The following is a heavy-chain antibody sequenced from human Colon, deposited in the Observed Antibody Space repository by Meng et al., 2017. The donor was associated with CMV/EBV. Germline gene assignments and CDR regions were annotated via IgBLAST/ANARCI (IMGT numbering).Heavy chain of an antibody. Sequence: GSLRLSCSVSGGPIISHSYYWGWIRQSPGTGLEWIGSINYSGTTYYSTSLKRRVALSVDTSKNQFSLTLTSLTAADTATYYCARTFGEPVDGYFDDWGQGTLVTVSS. V-gene: IGHV4-39*07. CDR1: GGPIISHSYY. CDR2: INYSGTT. CDR3: ARTFGEPVDGYFDD. J-gene: IGHJ4*02. D-gene: IGHD3-10*01.